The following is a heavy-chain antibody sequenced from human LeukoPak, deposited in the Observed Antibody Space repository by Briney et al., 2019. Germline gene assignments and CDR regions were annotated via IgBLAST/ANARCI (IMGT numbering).Heavy chain of an antibody. Sequence: SETLSLTCTVSGGSISSYYWSWIRQPAGKGLEWIGRFYSTGSTNYNPSLKSRVTISVDTSKNLFSLRLTYLTAADTAVYYCARVGDSGSSFDYWGQGIQVTVSS. J-gene: IGHJ4*02. CDR2: FYSTGST. CDR1: GGSISSYY. D-gene: IGHD3-10*01. CDR3: ARVGDSGSSFDY. V-gene: IGHV4-4*07.